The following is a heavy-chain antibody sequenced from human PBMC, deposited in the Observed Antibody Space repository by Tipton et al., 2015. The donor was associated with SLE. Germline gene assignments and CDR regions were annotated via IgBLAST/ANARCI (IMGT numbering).Heavy chain of an antibody. V-gene: IGHV4-59*01. Sequence: TLSLTCTVSGGSISSYYWSWIRQPPGKGLEWIGYIYYSGSTKYNPSLKSRVTISVDTSKNQFSLKLSSVTAADTAVYYCARADIAAAGYFDYWGQGTLVTVSS. CDR3: ARADIAAAGYFDY. CDR2: IYYSGST. D-gene: IGHD6-13*01. CDR1: GGSISSYY. J-gene: IGHJ4*02.